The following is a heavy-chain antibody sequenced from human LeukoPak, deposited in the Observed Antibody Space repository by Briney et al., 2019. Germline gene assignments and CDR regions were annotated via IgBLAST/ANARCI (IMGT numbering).Heavy chain of an antibody. CDR3: ARRAYCGGDCSGNFDY. CDR1: GYSFTSYW. D-gene: IGHD2-21*02. J-gene: IGHJ4*02. Sequence: GESLKISCKGSGYSFTSYWVGWVRQMPGKGLEWMGIIYPGDSDTRYSPSFQGQVTISADKSISTAYLQWSSLKASDTAMYYCARRAYCGGDCSGNFDYWGQGTLVTVSS. V-gene: IGHV5-51*01. CDR2: IYPGDSDT.